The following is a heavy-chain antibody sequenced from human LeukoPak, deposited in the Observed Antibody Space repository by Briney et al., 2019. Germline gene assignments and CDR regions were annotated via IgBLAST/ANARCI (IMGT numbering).Heavy chain of an antibody. J-gene: IGHJ4*02. V-gene: IGHV4-61*02. CDR1: GGSVSSDNSY. Sequence: SSETLSLTCTVSGGSVSSDNSYWNWIRQPAGEGLEWIGRIYADGSSTDNPSLKSRVTISVDSSKNQFSLRLSSMTAADTAVYYCARGYYYHRWGQGTLVTVSS. D-gene: IGHD3-22*01. CDR2: IYADGSS. CDR3: ARGYYYHR.